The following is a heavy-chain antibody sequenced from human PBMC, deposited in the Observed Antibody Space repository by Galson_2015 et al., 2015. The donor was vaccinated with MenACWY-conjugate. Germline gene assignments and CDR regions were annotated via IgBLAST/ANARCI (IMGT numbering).Heavy chain of an antibody. Sequence: SLRLSCAASGFTFSGYAMTWVRQAPGKGLEWVAVICGTGGTIYYAESVKGRFTISRDNSKNTLFLEMNSLRAEDTAVYYCAKKFGSSSWVRGFDSWGQGTLVTVSS. J-gene: IGHJ4*02. CDR3: AKKFGSSSWVRGFDS. D-gene: IGHD6-13*01. V-gene: IGHV3-23*01. CDR2: ICGTGGTI. CDR1: GFTFSGYA.